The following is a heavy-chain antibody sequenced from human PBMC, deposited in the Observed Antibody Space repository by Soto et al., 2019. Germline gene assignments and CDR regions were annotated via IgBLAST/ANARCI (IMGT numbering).Heavy chain of an antibody. V-gene: IGHV3-7*01. CDR1: GFTFSRYW. CDR2: IKQDGSET. J-gene: IGHJ4*02. D-gene: IGHD3-16*01. Sequence: EVQLVESGGGLVQPGGSLRLSCAASGFTFSRYWMSWVRQAPGKGLEWVAKIKQDGSETYYVDSVKGRFTIYRDNAENSLSLQMNSLRAEDTAVYYCAREFGALYYLEYWGQGTLVTVSS. CDR3: AREFGALYYLEY.